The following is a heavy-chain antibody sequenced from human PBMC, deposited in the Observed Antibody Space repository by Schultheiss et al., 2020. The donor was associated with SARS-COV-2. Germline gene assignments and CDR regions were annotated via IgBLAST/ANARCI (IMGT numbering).Heavy chain of an antibody. CDR1: GFTFSSNA. CDR2: ISGSGGST. CDR3: AKDSLNGSGSGY. J-gene: IGHJ4*02. V-gene: IGHV3-23*01. D-gene: IGHD6-19*01. Sequence: GGSLRLSCAASGFTFSSNAMSWVCQAPGKGLEWVSGISGSGGSTYYADSVKGRFTISRDNYKNTLYLQMNRLRAEDTAVYYCAKDSLNGSGSGYWCQGTLGTVSS.